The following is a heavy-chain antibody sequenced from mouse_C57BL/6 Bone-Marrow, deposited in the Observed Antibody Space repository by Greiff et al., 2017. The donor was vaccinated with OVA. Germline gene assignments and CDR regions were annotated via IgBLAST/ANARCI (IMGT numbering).Heavy chain of an antibody. J-gene: IGHJ1*03. D-gene: IGHD2-14*01. CDR2: IHPNSGST. CDR3: ARRVLRESYFDV. V-gene: IGHV1-64*01. CDR1: GYTFTSYW. Sequence: VQLQQPGAELVKPGASVKLSCKASGYTFTSYWMHWVKQRPGQGLEWIGMIHPNSGSTNYNEKFKSKATLTVDKSSSTAYMQLSSLTSEDSAVYYCARRVLRESYFDVWGTGTTVTVSS.